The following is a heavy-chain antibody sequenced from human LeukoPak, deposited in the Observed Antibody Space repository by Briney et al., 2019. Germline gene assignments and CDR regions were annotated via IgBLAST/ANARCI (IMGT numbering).Heavy chain of an antibody. CDR1: GFTFSSYS. D-gene: IGHD6-19*01. J-gene: IGHJ4*02. V-gene: IGHV3-21*01. Sequence: PGGSLRLSCAASGFTFSSYSMNWVRQAPGKGLEWVSSISSSSSYIYYADSVKGRFTISRDNAKNSLHLQMNSLRAEDTAVYYCARGAVAGTGVKYWGQGTLVTVSS. CDR2: ISSSSSYI. CDR3: ARGAVAGTGVKY.